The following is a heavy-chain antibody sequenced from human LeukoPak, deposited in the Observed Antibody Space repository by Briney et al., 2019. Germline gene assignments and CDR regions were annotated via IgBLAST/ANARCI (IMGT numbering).Heavy chain of an antibody. D-gene: IGHD3-22*01. J-gene: IGHJ4*02. CDR3: ARDRDYYDSSGYLKGDY. CDR1: GFTFSSYA. Sequence: PGGSLRLSCAAAGFTFSSYAMNWVRQAPGKGLEWVSYISSSSSTTYYADSVKGRFTTSRDNAKNSLYLQMNSLRAEDTAVYYCARDRDYYDSSGYLKGDYWGQGTLVTVSS. V-gene: IGHV3-48*04. CDR2: ISSSSSTT.